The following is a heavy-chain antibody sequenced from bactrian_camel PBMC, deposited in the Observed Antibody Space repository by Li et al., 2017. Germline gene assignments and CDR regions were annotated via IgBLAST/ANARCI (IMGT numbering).Heavy chain of an antibody. Sequence: HVQLVESGGGSVQAGGSLRLSCTASVHTYHSNCMGWFRQVSGKKSEGVAFIHPGGGRSDYADSVKGRFTISQDDAKNTVYLRLNVLKIEDTAMYYCVSWPDGGSWYGTGPWGQGTQVTVS. D-gene: IGHD6*01. CDR1: VHTYHSNC. CDR3: VSWPDGGSWYGTGP. J-gene: IGHJ6*01. V-gene: IGHV3S54*01. CDR2: IHPGGGRS.